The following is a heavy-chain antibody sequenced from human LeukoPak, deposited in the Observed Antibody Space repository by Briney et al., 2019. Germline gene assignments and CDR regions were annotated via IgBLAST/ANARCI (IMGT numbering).Heavy chain of an antibody. CDR2: ISAYNGNT. D-gene: IGHD6-13*01. CDR3: ARVYSSSWYWYNWFDP. CDR1: GGTFSSYA. Sequence: ASVKVSCKASGGTFSSYAISWVRQAPGQGLEWMGWISAYNGNTNYAQKLQGRVTMTTDTSTSTAYMELRSLRSDDTAVYYCARVYSSSWYWYNWFDPWGQGTLVTVSS. V-gene: IGHV1-18*01. J-gene: IGHJ5*02.